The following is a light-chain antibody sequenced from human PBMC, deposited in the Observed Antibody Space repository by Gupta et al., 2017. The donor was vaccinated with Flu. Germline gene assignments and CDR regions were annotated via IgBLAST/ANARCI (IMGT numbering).Light chain of an antibody. CDR1: NSDIGAYKY. J-gene: IGLJ2*01. CDR2: EVN. CDR3: SSYAGNFRIL. V-gene: IGLV2-8*01. Sequence: QSALTQPPSASGSRGQSVTISCSGTNSDIGAYKYVSWYQQHPGNAPNLILSEVNKRPSGVPDRFSGSKSGKTASLTVSGLQPEDEADYYCSSYAGNFRILFGGRTKVTV.